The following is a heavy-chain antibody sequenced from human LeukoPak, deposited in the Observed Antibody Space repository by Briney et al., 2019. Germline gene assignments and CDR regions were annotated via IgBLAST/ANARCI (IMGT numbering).Heavy chain of an antibody. J-gene: IGHJ4*02. CDR3: ASQLITMVRGVTDY. CDR2: IYPGDSDT. V-gene: IGHV5-51*01. D-gene: IGHD3-10*01. Sequence: GWIRQPPGKGLEWMGIIYPGDSDTRYSPSFQGQVTISADKSISTAYLQWSSLKASDTAMYYCASQLITMVRGVTDYWGQGTLVTVSS.